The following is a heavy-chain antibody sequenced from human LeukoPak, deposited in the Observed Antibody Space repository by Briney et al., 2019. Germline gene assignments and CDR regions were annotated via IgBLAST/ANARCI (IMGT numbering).Heavy chain of an antibody. D-gene: IGHD2-15*01. CDR2: SNPNSGGT. V-gene: IGHV1-2*02. Sequence: GASVKVSCKASGYTFTGYYMHWVRQAPGQGLEWMGWSNPNSGGTKYAQKLQGRVTMTRDTSISTAYMELSRLRSDDTAVYYCAIGYCSGGSCYRSTIQHWGQGTLVTVSS. CDR1: GYTFTGYY. CDR3: AIGYCSGGSCYRSTIQH. J-gene: IGHJ1*01.